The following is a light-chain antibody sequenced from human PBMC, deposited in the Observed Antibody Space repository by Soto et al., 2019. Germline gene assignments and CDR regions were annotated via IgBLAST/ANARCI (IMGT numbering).Light chain of an antibody. J-gene: IGKJ5*01. CDR3: QQHYINPIT. CDR2: WAS. V-gene: IGKV4-1*01. CDR1: QSVLYSAKNKNF. Sequence: DIVMIPSPDSLSVSLSERATIHCKSSQSVLYSAKNKNFLTWYQQKPGQPPKLLIYWASTRKSGVPDRFTGSGSGTDFTLTINTLQAEDVAVYYCQQHYINPITFGQGTRLEIK.